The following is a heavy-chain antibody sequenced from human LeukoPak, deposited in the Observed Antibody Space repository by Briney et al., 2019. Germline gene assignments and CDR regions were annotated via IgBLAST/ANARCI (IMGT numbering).Heavy chain of an antibody. CDR1: GFTFSNYG. Sequence: GRFLRLSCAASGFTFSNYGIHWVRQAPGKGLEWVAVISYDGNNKYYADSVKGRFTISRDNSKNTLFLQMNSLRAEDTAVYYCAKGVDYCSGGSCPADYWGPGTLVTVSS. D-gene: IGHD2-15*01. V-gene: IGHV3-30*18. J-gene: IGHJ4*02. CDR2: ISYDGNNK. CDR3: AKGVDYCSGGSCPADY.